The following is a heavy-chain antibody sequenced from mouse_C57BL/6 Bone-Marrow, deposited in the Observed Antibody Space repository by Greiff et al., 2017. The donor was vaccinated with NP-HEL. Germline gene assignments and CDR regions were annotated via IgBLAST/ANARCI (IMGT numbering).Heavy chain of an antibody. CDR1: GYTFTSYW. CDR2: IDPSDSYT. D-gene: IGHD1-1*01. CDR3: ARTLAHYYGSRAGY. V-gene: IGHV1-69*01. Sequence: VQLQQPGAELVMPGASVKLSCKASGYTFTSYWMHWVKQRPGQGLEWIGEIDPSDSYTNYNQKFKGKSTLTVDKSSSTAYMQPRSLTSEDSAVYYCARTLAHYYGSRAGYWGQGTTLTVSS. J-gene: IGHJ2*01.